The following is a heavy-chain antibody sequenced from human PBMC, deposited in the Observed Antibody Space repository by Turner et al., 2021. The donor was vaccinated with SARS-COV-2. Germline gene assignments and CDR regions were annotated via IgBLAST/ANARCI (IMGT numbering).Heavy chain of an antibody. CDR2: IYYSGST. D-gene: IGHD6-13*01. Sequence: QLQLQESGPGLVKPSETLSVTCTVSGGSINTSPYYGGWIRQPPGKGLEWIVNIYYSGSTYYNPSLKSRIIISIDTSKNQFSLQVTSVTAADTAIYYCASRRGGSAAYNPWGQGTLVTVSS. V-gene: IGHV4-39*01. CDR1: GGSINTSPYY. J-gene: IGHJ5*02. CDR3: ASRRGGSAAYNP.